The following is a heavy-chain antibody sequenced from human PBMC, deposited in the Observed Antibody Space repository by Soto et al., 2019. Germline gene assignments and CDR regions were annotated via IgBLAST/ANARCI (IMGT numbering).Heavy chain of an antibody. CDR1: GFTFDDYT. V-gene: IGHV3-43*01. J-gene: IGHJ6*02. Sequence: TGGSLRLSCAASGFTFDDYTMHWVRQAPGKGLEWVSLISWDGGSTYYADSVKGRFTISRDNSKNSLYLQMNSLRTEDTALYYCAKSASAHYGMDVWGQGTTVTVSS. CDR3: AKSASAHYGMDV. CDR2: ISWDGGST.